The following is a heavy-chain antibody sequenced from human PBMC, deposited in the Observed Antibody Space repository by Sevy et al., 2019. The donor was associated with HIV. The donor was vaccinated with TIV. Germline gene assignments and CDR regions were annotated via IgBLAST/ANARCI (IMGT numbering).Heavy chain of an antibody. D-gene: IGHD5-18*01. CDR2: IYHTGTT. CDR1: GGSISAKNYF. CDR3: ARHAFKHGYRPSYFDS. J-gene: IGHJ4*01. Sequence: SETLSLTCTVSGGSISAKNYFWGWIRQPPGKGLEWIGSIYHTGTTYHSPSIQSRVGISVDTSKKLFSVKLSSVTAAYTAVYFCARHAFKHGYRPSYFDSWSHGTLVTVSS. V-gene: IGHV4-39*01.